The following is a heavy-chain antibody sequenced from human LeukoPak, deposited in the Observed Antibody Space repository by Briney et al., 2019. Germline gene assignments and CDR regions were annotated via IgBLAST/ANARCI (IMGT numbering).Heavy chain of an antibody. V-gene: IGHV3-9*01. CDR2: ISWNSGSI. Sequence: GRSLRLSCAASGFTFDDYAMHWVRQAPVKGLEWVSGISWNSGSIGYADSVKGRFTISRDNAKNSLYLQMNSLRAEDTAVYYCARDNRAAAAGQGDFDYWGQGTLVTVSS. CDR3: ARDNRAAAAGQGDFDY. D-gene: IGHD6-13*01. J-gene: IGHJ4*02. CDR1: GFTFDDYA.